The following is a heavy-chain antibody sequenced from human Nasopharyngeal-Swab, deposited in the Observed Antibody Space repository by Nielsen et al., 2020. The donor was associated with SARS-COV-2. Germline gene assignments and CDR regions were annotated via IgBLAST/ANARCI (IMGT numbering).Heavy chain of an antibody. V-gene: IGHV4-30-4*01. J-gene: IGHJ6*02. Sequence: LSCTVSGGSISSGDYYWSWIRQPPGKGLEWIGYIYYSGSTYYNPSLKSRVTISVDTSKNQFSLKLSSVTAADTAVYYCARDIVVVVAATSYYFYYGMDVWGQGTTVTVSS. CDR3: ARDIVVVVAATSYYFYYGMDV. CDR2: IYYSGST. CDR1: GGSISSGDYY. D-gene: IGHD2-15*01.